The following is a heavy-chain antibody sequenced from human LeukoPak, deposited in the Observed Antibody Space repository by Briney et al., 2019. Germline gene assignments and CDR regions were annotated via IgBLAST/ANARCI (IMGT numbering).Heavy chain of an antibody. Sequence: ASVKVSCKASGYTFTGYYMHWVRQAPGQGLEWMGWINPNSGGTNYAQKFQGWVTMTRDTSISTAYMELSRLRSDDTAVYYCASSSFGVVIIPTTHFDYWGQGTLVTVSS. CDR1: GYTFTGYY. J-gene: IGHJ4*02. D-gene: IGHD3-3*01. CDR2: INPNSGGT. V-gene: IGHV1-2*04. CDR3: ASSSFGVVIIPTTHFDY.